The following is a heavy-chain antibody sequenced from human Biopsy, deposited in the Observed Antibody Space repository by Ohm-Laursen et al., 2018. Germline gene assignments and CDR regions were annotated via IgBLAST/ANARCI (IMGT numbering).Heavy chain of an antibody. CDR2: VYYSGST. CDR3: ARWTPEYDSSRYYLDAFDI. D-gene: IGHD3-22*01. Sequence: SQTLSLTCTVSGGSISSYYWTWIRQPPGKGLEWIGDVYYSGSTNRNPSLKSRVTILVDTSKNQFSLKLNSVTAADTAVYYCARWTPEYDSSRYYLDAFDIWGQGTKVTVSS. V-gene: IGHV4-59*08. CDR1: GGSISSYY. J-gene: IGHJ3*02.